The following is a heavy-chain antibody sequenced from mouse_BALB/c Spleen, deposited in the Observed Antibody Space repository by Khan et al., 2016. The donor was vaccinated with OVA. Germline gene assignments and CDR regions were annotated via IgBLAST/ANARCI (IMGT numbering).Heavy chain of an antibody. Sequence: VQLKESGGDFVRPGGSLKLSCAASGFTFSTYGMSWVRQTPDKRLEWVATISTGGAYTYYPDSVKGRFTISRDNAKNTLYLQLSSLRSEDTAIYYCARIAYYYNSEGFAYWGQGTLVTVSA. CDR2: ISTGGAYT. D-gene: IGHD1-1*01. CDR1: GFTFSTYG. CDR3: ARIAYYYNSEGFAY. V-gene: IGHV5-6*01. J-gene: IGHJ3*01.